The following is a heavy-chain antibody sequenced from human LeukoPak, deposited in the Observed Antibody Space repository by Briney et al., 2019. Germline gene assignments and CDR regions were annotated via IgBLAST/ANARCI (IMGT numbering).Heavy chain of an antibody. CDR3: ARVETYFHSLY. CDR1: GYTFTSYG. Sequence: ASVKVSCKASGYTFTSYGISWVRQAPGQGLEWIGWISTYSGNTNYAQKFQGRVTMTTDTSTSTAYMDLRSLRSDDTAVYYCARVETYFHSLYGGQETLVTVSS. CDR2: ISTYSGNT. D-gene: IGHD3-9*01. J-gene: IGHJ4*02. V-gene: IGHV1-18*01.